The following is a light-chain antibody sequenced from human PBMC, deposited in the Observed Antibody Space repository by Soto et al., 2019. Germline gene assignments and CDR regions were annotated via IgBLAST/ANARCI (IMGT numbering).Light chain of an antibody. Sequence: QSVLTQPPSASGSLGQSVTISCTGTISDVGGYNYVAWYQQHPGKAPKLMIYEVNKRPSGVPDRFSGSKSGSTASLTVSGLQAEDEADYYCTSYAGSSTYVFGTGTKVTVL. J-gene: IGLJ1*01. CDR1: ISDVGGYNY. V-gene: IGLV2-8*01. CDR3: TSYAGSSTYV. CDR2: EVN.